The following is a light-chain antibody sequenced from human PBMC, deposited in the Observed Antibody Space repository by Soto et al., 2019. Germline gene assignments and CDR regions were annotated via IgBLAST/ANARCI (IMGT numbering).Light chain of an antibody. V-gene: IGLV2-14*03. J-gene: IGLJ2*01. CDR1: SSDVGGYNY. CDR3: SSYTISSTFVV. Sequence: QSALTQPASVSGSPGQSITISCTGTSSDVGGYNYVSWYQQHPGKAPKRMIYDVSNRPSGVSNRFSGSNSANTASLTISGLLAEDEAHYYCSSYTISSTFVVFGGGTELTVL. CDR2: DVS.